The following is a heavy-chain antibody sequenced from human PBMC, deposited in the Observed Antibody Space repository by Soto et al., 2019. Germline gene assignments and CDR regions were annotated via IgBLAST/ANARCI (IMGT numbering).Heavy chain of an antibody. Sequence: QVQLQESGSGLVKPSQTLSVTCAVSGGSMSRGGHSWSWIRQSPGGGLEWIGCIYATGKTYYNPSLESRVTISVDTSTNQFSLTVTSVTAADTAVYYCARAPPGPSPRWDVWGQGTTVTVSS. J-gene: IGHJ6*02. CDR3: ARAPPGPSPRWDV. D-gene: IGHD3-10*01. CDR1: GGSMSRGGHS. CDR2: IYATGKT. V-gene: IGHV4-30-2*06.